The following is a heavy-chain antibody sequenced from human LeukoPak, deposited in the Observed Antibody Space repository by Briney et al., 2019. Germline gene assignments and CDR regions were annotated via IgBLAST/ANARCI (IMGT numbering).Heavy chain of an antibody. CDR1: GFTFSNYW. CDR2: IKQDGSEK. V-gene: IGHV3-7*01. CDR3: ARDRYGDYDFDY. D-gene: IGHD4-17*01. J-gene: IGHJ4*02. Sequence: QPGGSLRLSCAASGFTFSNYWMTWVRQAPGKGLEWVANIKQDGSEKYYVDSVKGRFTISRDNAKNSLYLQMNSLRAEDTAVYYCARDRYGDYDFDYWGQGTLVTVSS.